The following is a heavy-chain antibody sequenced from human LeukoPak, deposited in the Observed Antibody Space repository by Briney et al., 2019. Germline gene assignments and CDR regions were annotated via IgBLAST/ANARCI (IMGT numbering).Heavy chain of an antibody. Sequence: GGSLRLSCAASGFTFNDFAMSWVRQAPGKGLEWVSAISGSGGSTYYADSVKGRFTISRDNSKNTLYLQMNSLRAEDTAVYYCAKWGRGFGELFPLSLDYWGQGTLVTVSS. V-gene: IGHV3-23*01. J-gene: IGHJ4*02. CDR1: GFTFNDFA. CDR2: ISGSGGST. D-gene: IGHD3-10*01. CDR3: AKWGRGFGELFPLSLDY.